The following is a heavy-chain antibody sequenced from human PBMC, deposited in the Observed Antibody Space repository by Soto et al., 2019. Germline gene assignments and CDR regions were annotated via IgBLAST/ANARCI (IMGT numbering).Heavy chain of an antibody. D-gene: IGHD1-26*01. Sequence: GGSLRLSCAASGFTVSSHYVSWVRQAPGKGLEWVSMIYTGGGGQYADSVEGRFTISRDNSKNTVYLQMNTLRAEDTAVYYCARDSYFNLWGQGTPVTVSS. CDR2: IYTGGGG. J-gene: IGHJ4*02. CDR1: GFTVSSHY. V-gene: IGHV3-66*01. CDR3: ARDSYFNL.